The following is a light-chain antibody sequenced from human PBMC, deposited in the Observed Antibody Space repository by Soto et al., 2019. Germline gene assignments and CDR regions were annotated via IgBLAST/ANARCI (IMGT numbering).Light chain of an antibody. CDR3: AAYTTSSTLV. CDR2: DVS. CDR1: SADVGAYDY. Sequence: QSARTQPASVSGSPGQSITISCAGTSADVGAYDYVSWYQHHPGKVPKLMIYDVSDRPSGVSTRFSGSKSANMASLTISGLQADDEADYYCAAYTTSSTLVFGGGTKVTVL. J-gene: IGLJ3*02. V-gene: IGLV2-14*03.